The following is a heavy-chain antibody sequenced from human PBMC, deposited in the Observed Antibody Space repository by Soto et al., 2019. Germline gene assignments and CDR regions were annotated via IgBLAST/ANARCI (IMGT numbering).Heavy chain of an antibody. Sequence: PSETLSLTCTVSGGSISSGDYYWSWIRQPPGKGLEWIGYIYYSGSTYYNPSLKSRVTISVDTSKNQFSLKLSSVPAADTAVYYCARATPNFHYYDSSGYYPNCVDYWGQGTLVTVSA. CDR3: ARATPNFHYYDSSGYYPNCVDY. CDR2: IYYSGST. D-gene: IGHD3-22*01. J-gene: IGHJ4*02. CDR1: GGSISSGDYY. V-gene: IGHV4-30-4*01.